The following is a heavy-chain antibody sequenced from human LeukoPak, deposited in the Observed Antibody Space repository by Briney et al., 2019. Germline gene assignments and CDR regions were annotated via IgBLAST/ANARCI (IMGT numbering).Heavy chain of an antibody. Sequence: GGSLRLSCAASGFTFSSYEMNWVRQAPGKGLEWVSYISSSGSTIYYADSVKGRFTISRDNAKNSLYLQMNSLRAEDTAVYYCARIREDVVVVAAFDYWGQGTLVTVSS. V-gene: IGHV3-48*03. CDR1: GFTFSSYE. J-gene: IGHJ4*02. CDR3: ARIREDVVVVAAFDY. CDR2: ISSSGSTI. D-gene: IGHD2-15*01.